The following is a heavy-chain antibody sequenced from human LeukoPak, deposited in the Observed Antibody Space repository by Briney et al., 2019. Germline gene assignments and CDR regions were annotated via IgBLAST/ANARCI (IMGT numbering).Heavy chain of an antibody. CDR1: ADSIGSFY. CDR3: ARQKSQFLLPSADWFFDL. CDR2: ISYSGDT. Sequence: SSETLSLTCSVSADSIGSFYWSWLRQPPGKQLEWIGHISYSGDTNYTPSLKSRVTLSVDTSKNQFSLRLSSVTAADTAVYFCARQKSQFLLPSADWFFDLWGRGTLVTVSS. J-gene: IGHJ2*01. D-gene: IGHD5-24*01. V-gene: IGHV4-59*08.